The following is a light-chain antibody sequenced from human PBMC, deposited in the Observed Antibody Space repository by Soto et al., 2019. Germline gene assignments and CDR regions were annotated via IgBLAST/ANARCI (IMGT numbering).Light chain of an antibody. J-gene: IGLJ2*01. CDR1: SGYSDYK. V-gene: IGLV9-49*01. CDR2: VGTGGIVG. CDR3: VADHGSGSNSYVV. Sequence: QPVLTQPPSASASLGASVTLTCTLSSGYSDYKVDWYQQRPGKGPRFVMRVGTGGIVGSKGDGIPDRFSVLGSGLNRYLTIENIQEEDESDYHCVADHGSGSNSYVVFGGGTKLTVL.